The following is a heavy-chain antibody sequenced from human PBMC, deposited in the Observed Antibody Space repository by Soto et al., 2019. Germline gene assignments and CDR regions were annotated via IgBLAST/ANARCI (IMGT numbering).Heavy chain of an antibody. CDR1: GASVRSGSFY. CDR2: NYNNETF. Sequence: SETLSLPCSVSGASVRSGSFYWSWIRQPPGKGMEWSGFNYNNETFNYNPSLKSRVTLSVDTSKHQFCLKLSSVTAADTAVYYCASVPLRYSSSHNFDSWGQGALVTVSS. D-gene: IGHD6-19*01. J-gene: IGHJ4*02. CDR3: ASVPLRYSSSHNFDS. V-gene: IGHV4-61*01.